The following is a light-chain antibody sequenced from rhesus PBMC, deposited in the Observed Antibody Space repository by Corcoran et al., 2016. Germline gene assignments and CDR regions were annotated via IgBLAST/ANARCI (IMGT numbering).Light chain of an antibody. V-gene: IGKV1-22*01. J-gene: IGKJ1*01. CDR3: LQYSSSPWT. Sequence: DIQMTQSPSSLSASVGDKVTITCRASQGISSWLAWYQQKPGKAPKLLIYKASSLQSGGTSRFSGSGSGTDLTRTISSLQPEDFATYYCLQYSSSPWTFGQGTKVEIK. CDR1: QGISSW. CDR2: KAS.